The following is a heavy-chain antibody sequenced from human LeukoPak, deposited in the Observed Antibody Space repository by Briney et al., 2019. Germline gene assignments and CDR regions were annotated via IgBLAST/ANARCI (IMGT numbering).Heavy chain of an antibody. V-gene: IGHV3-74*01. D-gene: IGHD3-9*01. J-gene: IGHJ5*01. CDR1: GFTFGNYW. CDR2: IKGDGSHT. CDR3: VRDWDHFDFDS. Sequence: GGSLRLSCAASGFTFGNYWMPWVRQAPGKGLVWVSRIKGDGSHTIYADSVKGRFTISRDNAKNTLYLQMKSLRTEDTAVYYCVRDWDHFDFDSWGQGTLVTVSS.